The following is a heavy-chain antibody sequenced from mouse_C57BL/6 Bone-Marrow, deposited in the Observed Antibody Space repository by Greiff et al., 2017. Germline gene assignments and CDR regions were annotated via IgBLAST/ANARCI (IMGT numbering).Heavy chain of an antibody. V-gene: IGHV1-82*01. CDR2: IYPGDGDT. CDR1: GYAFSSSW. D-gene: IGHD3-3*01. J-gene: IGHJ3*01. CDR3: ASTGLVVAY. Sequence: QVQLQQSGPELVKPGASVKISCKASGYAFSSSWMNWVKQRPGKGLEWIGRIYPGDGDTNYNGKFKGKATLTADKSSSTAYMQLSSLTSEDSAVYCCASTGLVVAYWGQGTLVTVSA.